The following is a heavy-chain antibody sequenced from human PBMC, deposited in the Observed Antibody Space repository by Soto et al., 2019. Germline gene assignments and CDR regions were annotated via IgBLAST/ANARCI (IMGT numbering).Heavy chain of an antibody. Sequence: SETLSLTCAVYGGSFSGYYWSWIRQPPGKGLEWIGEINHSGSTNYNPSLKSRVTISVDTSKNQFSLKLSSVTAADTAVYYCARWEWLSYDYGMDVLCQGITVTVPS. CDR1: GGSFSGYY. CDR3: ARWEWLSYDYGMDV. V-gene: IGHV4-34*01. J-gene: IGHJ6*02. CDR2: INHSGST. D-gene: IGHD3-3*01.